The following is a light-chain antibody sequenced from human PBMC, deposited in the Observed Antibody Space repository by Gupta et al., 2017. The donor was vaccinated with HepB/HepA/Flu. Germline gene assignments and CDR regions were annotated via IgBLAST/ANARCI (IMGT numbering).Light chain of an antibody. CDR2: AAT. CDR1: QSISSY. V-gene: IGKV1-39*01. J-gene: IGKJ2*02. Sequence: DIQMTQSPSSLSASVGDRVTITCRASQSISSYLGWYQQKPGKAPKLLIYAATILQSGVPSRFSGTGSGTDFTLTISSLQPEDSATYYCQQSYSSMCTFGQGTKLEI. CDR3: QQSYSSMCT.